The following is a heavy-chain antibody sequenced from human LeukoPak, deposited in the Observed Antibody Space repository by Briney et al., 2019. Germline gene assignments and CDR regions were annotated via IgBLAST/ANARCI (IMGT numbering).Heavy chain of an antibody. CDR1: GFVFSAYA. Sequence: GGSLRLSCSASGFVFSAYAMHWVRQAPGKGLQYVSAISPTGDSTYYADSVKGRFSISRDNSKNTLYLQVSSLRPEDTAVYYCVPKGTEGYWGQGTLVTVSS. CDR2: ISPTGDST. CDR3: VPKGTEGY. J-gene: IGHJ4*02. V-gene: IGHV3-64D*06.